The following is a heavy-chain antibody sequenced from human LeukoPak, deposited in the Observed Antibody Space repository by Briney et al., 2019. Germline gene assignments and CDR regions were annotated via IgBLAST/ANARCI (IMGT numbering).Heavy chain of an antibody. CDR1: GFTVSSNY. CDR3: AKSYSPVNFDY. J-gene: IGHJ4*02. CDR2: IYSGGST. Sequence: PGGSLRLSCAASGFTVSSNYMSWVRQAPGKGLEWVSVIYSGGSTYYADSVKGRFTTSRDNSKNTLYLQMNSLRAEDTAVYYCAKSYSPVNFDYWGQGTLVTVSS. V-gene: IGHV3-53*01. D-gene: IGHD3-10*01.